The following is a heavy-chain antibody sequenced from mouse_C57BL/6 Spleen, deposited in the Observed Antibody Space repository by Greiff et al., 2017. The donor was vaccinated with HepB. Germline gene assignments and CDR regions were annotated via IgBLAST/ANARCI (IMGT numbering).Heavy chain of an antibody. Sequence: EVKLVESGGGLVQPGGSLKLSCAASGFTFSDYYMYWVRQTPEKRLEWVAYISNGGGSTYYPDTVKGRFTISRDNAKNTLYLQMSRLKSEDTAMYYCARRGYYGSSHGYFDVWGTGTTVTVSS. CDR3: ARRGYYGSSHGYFDV. D-gene: IGHD1-1*01. CDR2: ISNGGGST. CDR1: GFTFSDYY. J-gene: IGHJ1*03. V-gene: IGHV5-12*01.